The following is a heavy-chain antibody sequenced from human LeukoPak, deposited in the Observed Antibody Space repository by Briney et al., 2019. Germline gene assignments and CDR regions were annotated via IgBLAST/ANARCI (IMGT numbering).Heavy chain of an antibody. V-gene: IGHV4-39*01. CDR1: VGSISSTGYF. CDR2: IYYSGST. J-gene: IGHJ3*01. CDR3: AKAGVRYFDSSGLYAFDF. Sequence: SETLSLTCAVSVGSISSTGYFWAWIRQPPGKGLEWIGTIYYSGSTYHNTSLKSRITMSVDTSRNQFSLKLSSVDAADTAVYYCAKAGVRYFDSSGLYAFDFWGQGTTVTVSS. D-gene: IGHD3-22*01.